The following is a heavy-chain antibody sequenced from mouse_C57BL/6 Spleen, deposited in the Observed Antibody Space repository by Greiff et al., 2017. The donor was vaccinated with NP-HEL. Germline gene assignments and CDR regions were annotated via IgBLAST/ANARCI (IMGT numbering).Heavy chain of an antibody. V-gene: IGHV2-2*01. J-gene: IGHJ3*01. CDR3: ASPYDYDGGWFAY. Sequence: VQLQQSGPGLVQPSQSLSITCTVSGFSLTSYGVHWVRQSPGKGLEWLGVIWSGGSTDYNAAFISRLSISKDNSKSQVFFKMNSLQADDTAIYYCASPYDYDGGWFAYWGQGTLVTVSA. CDR1: GFSLTSYG. D-gene: IGHD2-4*01. CDR2: IWSGGST.